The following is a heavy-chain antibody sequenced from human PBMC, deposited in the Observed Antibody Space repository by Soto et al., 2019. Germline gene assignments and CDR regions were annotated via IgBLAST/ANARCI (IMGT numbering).Heavy chain of an antibody. Sequence: SETLSLTCTVSGGSISSGGYYWSWIRQHPGKGLGWIGYIYSSGGTYYHPSLKSRLIVSSDTSKNQFSLGLNSVTAADTAVYYCARGKDSDGYYYFDYWGQGTLVTVSS. D-gene: IGHD3-22*01. CDR1: GGSISSGGYY. CDR3: ARGKDSDGYYYFDY. J-gene: IGHJ4*02. V-gene: IGHV4-31*03. CDR2: IYSSGGT.